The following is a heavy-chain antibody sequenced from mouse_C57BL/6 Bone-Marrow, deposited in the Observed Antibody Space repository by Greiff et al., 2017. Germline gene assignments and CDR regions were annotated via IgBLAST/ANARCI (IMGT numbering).Heavy chain of an antibody. CDR1: GYTFTSYW. J-gene: IGHJ2*01. CDR3: ARGVLTGYYFDY. D-gene: IGHD4-1*01. CDR2: IDPSDSYT. Sequence: QVQLQQPGAELVKPGASVKLSCKASGYTFTSYWMQWVKQRPGQGLEWIGEIDPSDSYTNYNQKFKGKATLTVDTSSSTAYIQLSSLTSEDSAVYYCARGVLTGYYFDYWGQGTTLTVSS. V-gene: IGHV1-50*01.